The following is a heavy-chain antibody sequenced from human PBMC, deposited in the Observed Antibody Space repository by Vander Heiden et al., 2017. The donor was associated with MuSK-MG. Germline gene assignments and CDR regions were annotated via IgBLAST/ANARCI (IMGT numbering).Heavy chain of an antibody. J-gene: IGHJ4*02. D-gene: IGHD3-10*01. V-gene: IGHV4-38-2*01. CDR2: IYHSGST. CDR1: GYSLRSGYY. CDR3: ARLGPGCGELLNGADY. Sequence: HVQLQESGPGLVKPSETLSLTCAVSGYSLRSGYYWGWIRQPPGKGLEWIGSIYHSGSTYYNPSLKSRVTISVDTSKNQFSLKLSAVTAADTAVYYCARLGPGCGELLNGADYWGQGTLVTVSS.